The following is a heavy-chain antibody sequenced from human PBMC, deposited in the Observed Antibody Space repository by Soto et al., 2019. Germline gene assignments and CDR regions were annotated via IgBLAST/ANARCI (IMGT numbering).Heavy chain of an antibody. CDR3: AADRGWFGELLTPEDYYYGMDV. D-gene: IGHD3-10*01. CDR1: GFTFTSSA. J-gene: IGHJ6*02. CDR2: IVVGSGNT. Sequence: ASVKVSCKASGFTFTSSAVQWVRQARGQRLEWIGWIVVGSGNTNYAQKFQERVTITRDMSTSTAYMELSSLRSEDTAVYYCAADRGWFGELLTPEDYYYGMDVWG. V-gene: IGHV1-58*01.